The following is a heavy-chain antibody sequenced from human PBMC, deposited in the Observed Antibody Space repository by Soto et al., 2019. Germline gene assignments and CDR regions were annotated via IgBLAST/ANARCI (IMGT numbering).Heavy chain of an antibody. CDR2: ISGRGGST. CDR1: GFTFSSYA. V-gene: IGHV3-23*01. D-gene: IGHD2-2*01. CDR3: AKLGGCSSTSCYAFDI. J-gene: IGHJ3*02. Sequence: EVQLLESGGGLVQPGGSLRLSCAASGFTFSSYAMSWVRQAPGKGLEWVSAISGRGGSTYYADSVKGRFTISRDNSKNTLYLQMNSLRAEDTAVYYCAKLGGCSSTSCYAFDIWGQGTMVTVSS.